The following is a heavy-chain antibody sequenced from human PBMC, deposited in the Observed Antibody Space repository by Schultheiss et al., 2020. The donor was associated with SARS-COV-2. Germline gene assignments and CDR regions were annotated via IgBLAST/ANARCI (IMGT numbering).Heavy chain of an antibody. CDR2: IRSKAYGGTT. D-gene: IGHD2-2*02. Sequence: GGSLRLSCAVSGFTVSSYAMSWVRQAPGKGLEWVGFIRSKAYGGTTEYAASVKGRFTISRDDSKSIAYLQMNSLKTEDTAVYYCTRGYCSSTSCYTAGGISDYWGQGTLVTVSS. CDR1: GFTVSSYA. CDR3: TRGYCSSTSCYTAGGISDY. V-gene: IGHV3-49*04. J-gene: IGHJ4*02.